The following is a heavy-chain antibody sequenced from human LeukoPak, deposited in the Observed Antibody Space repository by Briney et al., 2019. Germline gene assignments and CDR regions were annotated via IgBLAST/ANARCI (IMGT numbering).Heavy chain of an antibody. CDR2: ISYDGSNK. CDR3: ASSAENYDILTGSLDY. D-gene: IGHD3-9*01. Sequence: GGSLRLSFAASGFTFSSYAMHWVRQAPGKGLEWVAVISYDGSNKYYADSVKGRFTISRDNSKNTLYLQMNSLRAEDTAVYYCASSAENYDILTGSLDYWGQGTLVTVSS. CDR1: GFTFSSYA. V-gene: IGHV3-30-3*01. J-gene: IGHJ4*02.